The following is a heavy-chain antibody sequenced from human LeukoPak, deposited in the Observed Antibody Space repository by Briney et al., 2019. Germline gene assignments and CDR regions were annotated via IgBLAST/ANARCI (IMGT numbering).Heavy chain of an antibody. V-gene: IGHV3-66*01. CDR3: ARGEDYGDYESYGMDV. D-gene: IGHD4-17*01. CDR1: GFTVSSNY. CDR2: IYSGGST. J-gene: IGHJ6*02. Sequence: GGSLGLPCAASGFTVSSNYMSWVRQAPGKGLEWVSVIYSGGSTYYADSVKGRFTISRDNSKNTLYLQMNSLRAEDTAVYYCARGEDYGDYESYGMDVWGQGTTVTVSS.